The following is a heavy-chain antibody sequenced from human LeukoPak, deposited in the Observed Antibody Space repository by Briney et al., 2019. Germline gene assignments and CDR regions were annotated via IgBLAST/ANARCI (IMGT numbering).Heavy chain of an antibody. J-gene: IGHJ4*02. V-gene: IGHV3-23*01. D-gene: IGHD6-19*01. CDR1: GFTSSSYD. CDR3: AKTAVAGTRHSDY. Sequence: GGSLRLSCAASGFTSSSYDMNWVRQAPGKGLEWVSAISGSGYYANYADSVKGRFTISRDNSKNTLYLQMNSLRAEDTAVYSCAKTAVAGTRHSDYWGQGTLVTVSS. CDR2: ISGSGYYA.